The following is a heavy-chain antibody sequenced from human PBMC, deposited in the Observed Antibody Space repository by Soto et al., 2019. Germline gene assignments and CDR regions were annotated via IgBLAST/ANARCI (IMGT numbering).Heavy chain of an antibody. CDR2: ISGSGGST. CDR1: GFTFSSYA. CDR3: AKDSSPSDDFWSGYPGGAFDI. V-gene: IGHV3-23*01. Sequence: GGSLRLSCAASGFTFSSYAMSWVRQAPGKGLEWVSAISGSGGSTYYADSVKGRFTISRDNSKNTLYLQMNSLRAEDTAVYYCAKDSSPSDDFWSGYPGGAFDIWGQGTMVTVSS. D-gene: IGHD3-3*01. J-gene: IGHJ3*02.